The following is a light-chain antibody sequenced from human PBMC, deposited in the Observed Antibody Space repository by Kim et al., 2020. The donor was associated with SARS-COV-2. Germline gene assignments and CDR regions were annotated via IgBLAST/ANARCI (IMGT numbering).Light chain of an antibody. CDR3: NSRDSSGNRIV. CDR1: DFRDYY. V-gene: IGLV3-19*01. J-gene: IGLJ3*02. Sequence: AFGRTDRITCQGVDFRDYYASLYQLKPGQAPVLVIYANHRRPSGIPDRFSGASSGYTASFTITGAQAEDDADYYCNSRDSSGNRIVFGGGTQLTV. CDR2: ANH.